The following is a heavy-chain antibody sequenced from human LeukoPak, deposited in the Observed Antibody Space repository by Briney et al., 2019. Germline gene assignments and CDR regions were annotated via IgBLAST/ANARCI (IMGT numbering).Heavy chain of an antibody. CDR1: GFTFDDYV. CDR2: IRSKAYGGTT. D-gene: IGHD1-26*01. V-gene: IGHV3-49*04. J-gene: IGHJ4*02. CDR3: TRTDSGSYQYWFDY. Sequence: GGSLRLSCTGSGFTFDDYVMSWVRQAPGKGLEWVGFIRSKAYGGTTEYAASVNGRFIISRDDSKSIAYLQMNSLKTEDTAVYYCTRTDSGSYQYWFDYWGQGTLVTVSS.